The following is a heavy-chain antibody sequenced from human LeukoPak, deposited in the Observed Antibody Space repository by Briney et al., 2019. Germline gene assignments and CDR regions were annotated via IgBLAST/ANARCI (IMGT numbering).Heavy chain of an antibody. CDR1: GFTVSSNH. CDR2: IYSDGST. Sequence: GGSLRLSCAASGFTVSSNHMSWVRQAPGKGLEWVSIIYSDGSTLYADSVKGQFTISRDNSKNTLYLQMNSLRVEDTAVYYCVRGGAFDIWGQGTMVTVSS. V-gene: IGHV3-53*01. J-gene: IGHJ3*02. CDR3: VRGGAFDI.